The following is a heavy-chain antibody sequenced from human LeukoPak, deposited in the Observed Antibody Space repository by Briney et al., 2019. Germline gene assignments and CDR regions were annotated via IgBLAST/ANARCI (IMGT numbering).Heavy chain of an antibody. CDR2: IYHSGST. CDR3: ARDRIGGRFDP. D-gene: IGHD4-23*01. Sequence: SETLSLTCTVSGGSISSGGYYWSWIRQPPGKGLEWIGYIYHSGSTYYNPSLKSRVTISVDRSKNQFSLKLSSVTAADTAVYYCARDRIGGRFDPWGQGTLVIVSS. J-gene: IGHJ5*02. CDR1: GGSISSGGYY. V-gene: IGHV4-30-2*01.